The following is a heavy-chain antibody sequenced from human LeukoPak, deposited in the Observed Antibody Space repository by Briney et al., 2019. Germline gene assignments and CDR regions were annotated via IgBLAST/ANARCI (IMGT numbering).Heavy chain of an antibody. CDR1: GFTFSSYS. J-gene: IGHJ3*02. CDR3: ARVFRAGSGSYFDAFDI. CDR2: ISSSSSYI. Sequence: PGGSLRLSCAASGFTFSSYSMNWVRQAPGKGLEWVSSISSSSSYIYYADSVKGRFTISRDNAKNSLYLQMNSLRAEDTAVYYCARVFRAGSGSYFDAFDIWGQGTMVTVSS. D-gene: IGHD1-26*01. V-gene: IGHV3-21*01.